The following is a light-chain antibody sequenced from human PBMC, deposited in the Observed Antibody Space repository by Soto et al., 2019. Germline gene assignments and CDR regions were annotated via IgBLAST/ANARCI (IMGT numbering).Light chain of an antibody. CDR2: GAS. J-gene: IGKJ1*01. CDR3: QQYNNWPKT. V-gene: IGKV3-15*01. CDR1: RSVSSN. Sequence: EIVMTQSPATLSVSPGERATLSCRASRSVSSNLAWYQQKPGQGPRLLIYGASTRATGIPARFSGSGSGTAFTRTISSLQSEDFAVYSCQQYNNWPKTFGQGTKVEIK.